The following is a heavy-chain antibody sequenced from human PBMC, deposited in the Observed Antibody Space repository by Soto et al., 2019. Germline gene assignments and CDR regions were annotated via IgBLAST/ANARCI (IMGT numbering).Heavy chain of an antibody. CDR2: ISIDGGRT. CDR1: GFTFSVYA. CDR3: VKGEYYYDGGAYYPFDY. D-gene: IGHD3-22*01. Sequence: GGSMRLSCSGSGFTFSVYAIHWVRQAQGKGLEYVSSISIDGGRTHYADSVKGRFTISRDNSRNTAYLQMSSLRPEDTAVYYCVKGEYYYDGGAYYPFDYWGQGRMVTVSS. V-gene: IGHV3-64D*06. J-gene: IGHJ4*02.